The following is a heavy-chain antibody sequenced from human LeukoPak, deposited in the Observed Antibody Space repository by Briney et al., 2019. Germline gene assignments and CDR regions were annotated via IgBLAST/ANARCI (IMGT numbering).Heavy chain of an antibody. CDR3: ARDEGRGWCGGDCYETFDY. CDR1: GGTFSSYA. V-gene: IGHV1-69*04. J-gene: IGHJ4*02. CDR2: IIPIFGIA. D-gene: IGHD2-21*02. Sequence: ASVKVSCKASGGTFSSYAISWVRQAPGQGLEWMGMIIPIFGIANYAQKFQGRVTITADKSTSTAYMELSSLKSEDTAVYYCARDEGRGWCGGDCYETFDYWGQGTLVTVSS.